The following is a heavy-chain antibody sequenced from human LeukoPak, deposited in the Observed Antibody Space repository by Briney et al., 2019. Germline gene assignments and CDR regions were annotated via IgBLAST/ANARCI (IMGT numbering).Heavy chain of an antibody. V-gene: IGHV3-30-3*01. CDR2: ITFDGVSQ. CDR1: EFTFSDYA. J-gene: IGHJ4*02. D-gene: IGHD3-16*01. CDR3: ARPRGLKQVAYFCDY. Sequence: PGGSLSLSCAASEFTFSDYAMHWVRQAPGKGLDWVAGITFDGVSQYYSDSVKGRFTISRDNSKNSLYLQMDNLRPDDTAIYYCARPRGLKQVAYFCDYWGRGTLVTVSS.